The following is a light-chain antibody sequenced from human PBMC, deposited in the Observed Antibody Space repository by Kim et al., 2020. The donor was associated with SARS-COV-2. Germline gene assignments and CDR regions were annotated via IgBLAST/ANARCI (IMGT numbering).Light chain of an antibody. J-gene: IGKJ2*01. CDR3: QQYVAYSSYA. V-gene: IGKV1-5*03. CDR2: RAS. CDR1: QSISNW. Sequence: ASVGDRVTITCRASQSISNWLAWYQQKPGKAPKVLIYRASSLQSGVPSRFRGSGSGTEFTLTISSLQPDDSASYYCQQYVAYSSYAFGQGTKLEI.